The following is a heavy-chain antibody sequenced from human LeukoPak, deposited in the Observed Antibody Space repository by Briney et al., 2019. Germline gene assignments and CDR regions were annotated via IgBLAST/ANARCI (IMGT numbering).Heavy chain of an antibody. CDR1: GFTFSSYA. Sequence: PGGSLRLSCAASGFTFSSYAMHWVRQAPGKGLEYVSAISSNGGSTYYANSVKGRFTISRHNSKNTLYLQMNSLRAEDTAVYYCARYSNWNYALFWGQGTLVTVSS. CDR2: ISSNGGST. CDR3: ARYSNWNYALF. J-gene: IGHJ4*02. D-gene: IGHD1-7*01. V-gene: IGHV3-64*01.